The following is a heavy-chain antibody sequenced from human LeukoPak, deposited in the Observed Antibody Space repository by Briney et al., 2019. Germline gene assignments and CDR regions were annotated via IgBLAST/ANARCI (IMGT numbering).Heavy chain of an antibody. V-gene: IGHV4-34*01. CDR2: INHSGST. Sequence: PSETLSLTCDVYGGSFSGYYWTWIRQPPGKGLEWIGEINHSGSTNYKPSLKSRVTISVDTSKNQFSLKLSSVTAADTAVYYCARGGYYGSGNDFRFDPWGQGTLVTVSS. D-gene: IGHD3-10*01. J-gene: IGHJ5*02. CDR1: GGSFSGYY. CDR3: ARGGYYGSGNDFRFDP.